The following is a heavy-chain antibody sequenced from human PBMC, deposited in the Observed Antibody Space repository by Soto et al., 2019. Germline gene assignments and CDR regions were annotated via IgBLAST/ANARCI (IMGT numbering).Heavy chain of an antibody. CDR3: TTFGLRWGFDY. V-gene: IGHV3-15*01. Sequence: EVQLLESGGGLVQPGGSLRLSCTASGITFSNYAMSWVRQAPRKGLEWVGRIKSRTDGGTTDYAAPVKGRLTISRDDSKNTLYLQMNGLQTEDTAVYYCTTFGLRWGFDYWGQGTLVTVSS. D-gene: IGHD4-17*01. CDR2: IKSRTDGGTT. CDR1: GITFSNYA. J-gene: IGHJ4*02.